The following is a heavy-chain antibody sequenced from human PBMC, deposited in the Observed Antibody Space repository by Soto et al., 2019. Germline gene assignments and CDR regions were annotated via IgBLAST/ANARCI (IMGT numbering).Heavy chain of an antibody. CDR2: IYWDDDK. Sequence: QITLKESGPTLVKPTQTLTLTCTFSGFSLSTSGVGVGWIRQPPGKALEWLALIYWDDDKRYSPSLKSRLTITKDTSKNQVVLTMTNMDPVDTATYYCAHGSREYSGYDPNWFDPWSQGTLVTVSS. CDR3: AHGSREYSGYDPNWFDP. J-gene: IGHJ5*02. V-gene: IGHV2-5*02. D-gene: IGHD5-12*01. CDR1: GFSLSTSGVG.